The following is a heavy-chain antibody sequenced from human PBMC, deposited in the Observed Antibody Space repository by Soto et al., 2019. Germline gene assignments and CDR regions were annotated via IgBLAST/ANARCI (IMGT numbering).Heavy chain of an antibody. CDR2: MNPNSGNT. CDR1: GYTFTSYD. V-gene: IGHV1-8*01. Sequence: ASVKVSCKASGYTFTSYDINWVRQATGQGLEWMGWMNPNSGNTGYAQKFQGRVTMTRNTSISTAYMELSSLRSEDTAVYYRARGITMVRGSDWFDPWGQGTLVTVSS. CDR3: ARGITMVRGSDWFDP. J-gene: IGHJ5*02. D-gene: IGHD3-10*01.